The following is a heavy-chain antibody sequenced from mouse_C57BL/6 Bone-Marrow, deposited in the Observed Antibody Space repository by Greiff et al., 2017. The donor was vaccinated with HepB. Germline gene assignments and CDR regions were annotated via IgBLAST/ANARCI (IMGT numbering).Heavy chain of an antibody. Sequence: EVKLMESGEGLVKPGGSLKLSCAASGFTFSSYAMSWVRQTPEKRLEWVAYISSGGDYIYYADTVKGRFTISRDNARNTLYLQMSSLKSEDTAMYYCTRGTQLGDYWGQGTTLTVSS. CDR2: ISSGGDYI. J-gene: IGHJ2*01. CDR3: TRGTQLGDY. D-gene: IGHD4-1*02. V-gene: IGHV5-9-1*02. CDR1: GFTFSSYA.